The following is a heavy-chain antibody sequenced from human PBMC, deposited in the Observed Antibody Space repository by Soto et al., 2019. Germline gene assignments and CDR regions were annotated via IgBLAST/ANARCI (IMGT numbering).Heavy chain of an antibody. CDR3: ASGPPVTIAVAGTYQNWFDP. J-gene: IGHJ5*02. V-gene: IGHV4-39*01. D-gene: IGHD6-19*01. Sequence: SETLSLTCTVSGGSISSSSYYWGWIRQPPGKGLEWIGSIYYSGSTYYNPSLKSRVTISVDTSKNQFSLKLSSVTAADTAVYYCASGPPVTIAVAGTYQNWFDPWGQGTLVTVSS. CDR2: IYYSGST. CDR1: GGSISSSSYY.